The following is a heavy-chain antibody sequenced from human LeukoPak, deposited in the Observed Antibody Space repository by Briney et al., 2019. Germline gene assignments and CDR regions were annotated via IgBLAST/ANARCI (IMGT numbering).Heavy chain of an antibody. V-gene: IGHV4-34*01. CDR2: ITHSGST. CDR3: ARVTRFNQYGELWFDY. CDR1: GGSFSSYY. D-gene: IGHD3-10*01. J-gene: IGHJ4*02. Sequence: SETLSLTCAVYGGSFSSYYWSWIRQPPGKGLEWIGEITHSGSTHYNPSLKSRVTIALDTSKSEFSLKLSSVAAADPAVYYCARVTRFNQYGELWFDYWGQGTLLSVSS.